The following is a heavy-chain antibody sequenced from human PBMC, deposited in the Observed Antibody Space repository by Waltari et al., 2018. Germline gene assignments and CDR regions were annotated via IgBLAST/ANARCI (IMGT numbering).Heavy chain of an antibody. J-gene: IGHJ4*02. Sequence: EVQLVESGGGLVQPGGSLRLSCAASGFTFSSYWMSWVRQAPGKGREWVANIKQVVIVKFYVDSVKGRFTISRENAKNSLYLQMNSLRAEDTAVYYRARGQTTAGDFDYGGRGTLVAVSS. D-gene: IGHD6-19*01. CDR1: GFTFSSYW. CDR3: ARGQTTAGDFDY. CDR2: IKQVVIVK. V-gene: IGHV3-7*01.